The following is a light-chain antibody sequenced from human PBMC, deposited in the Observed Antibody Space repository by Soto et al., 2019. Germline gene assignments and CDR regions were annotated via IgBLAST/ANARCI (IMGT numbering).Light chain of an antibody. CDR3: SSYGGSDNLV. CDR1: SSDVGGYNY. V-gene: IGLV2-8*01. Sequence: QSALTQPPSASGSPVQSGTISCTGTSSDVGGYNYVSWYQQHPGKAPKLIIYEVVKRPSGVPDRFSGSKSGDTASLTVSGVQAEDEADYYCSSYGGSDNLVFGGGTQLTVL. J-gene: IGLJ3*02. CDR2: EVV.